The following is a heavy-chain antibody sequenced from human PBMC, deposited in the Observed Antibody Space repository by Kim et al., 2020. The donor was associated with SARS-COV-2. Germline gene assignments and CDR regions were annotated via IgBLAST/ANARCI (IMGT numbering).Heavy chain of an antibody. CDR3: ARAGIAAAGTLDY. Sequence: YAQKFQGRVTITADESTSTAYMELSSLRSEDTAVYYCARAGIAAAGTLDYWGQGTLVTVSS. D-gene: IGHD6-13*01. V-gene: IGHV1-69*01. J-gene: IGHJ4*02.